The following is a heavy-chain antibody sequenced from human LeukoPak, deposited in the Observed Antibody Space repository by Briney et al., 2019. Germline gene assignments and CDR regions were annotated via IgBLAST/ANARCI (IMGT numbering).Heavy chain of an antibody. J-gene: IGHJ4*02. CDR2: ISSNGGST. V-gene: IGHV3-64*01. CDR1: GFTFSSYA. CDR3: ARRRYSGSSQHFDY. Sequence: GSLRLSCAASGFTFSSYAMHWVRQAPGKGLEYVSAISSNGGSTYYANSVKGRFTISRDNSKNTLYLQMGSLRAEDTAVYYCARRRYSGSSQHFDYWGQGTLVTVSS. D-gene: IGHD1-26*01.